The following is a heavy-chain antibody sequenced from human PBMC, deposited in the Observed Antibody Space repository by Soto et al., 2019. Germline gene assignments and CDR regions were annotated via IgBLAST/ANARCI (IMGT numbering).Heavy chain of an antibody. CDR3: ARDLIRGYSYGGRLNPTFNFDP. D-gene: IGHD5-18*01. V-gene: IGHV3-11*01. CDR1: GFTFSDYY. CDR2: ISSSGSTI. Sequence: GGSLRLSCAASGFTFSDYYMSWIRQAPGKGLEWVSYISSSGSTIYYADSVKGRFTISRDNAKNSLYLQMNSLRAEDTAVYYCARDLIRGYSYGGRLNPTFNFDPWGQGTLVTVSS. J-gene: IGHJ5*02.